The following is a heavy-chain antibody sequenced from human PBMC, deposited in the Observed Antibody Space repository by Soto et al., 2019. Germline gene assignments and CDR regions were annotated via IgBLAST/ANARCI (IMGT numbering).Heavy chain of an antibody. CDR3: AKEPRSYNRTPNWFDP. Sequence: PGGSLRLSCAASGFTFDDYAMHWVRQAPGKGLEWVSGISWSSGSIGYADSVKGRFTISRDNAKNSLYLQMNSLRAEDTALYYCAKEPRSYNRTPNWFDPWGQGTLVTVSS. CDR2: ISWSSGSI. D-gene: IGHD3-10*01. J-gene: IGHJ5*02. V-gene: IGHV3-9*01. CDR1: GFTFDDYA.